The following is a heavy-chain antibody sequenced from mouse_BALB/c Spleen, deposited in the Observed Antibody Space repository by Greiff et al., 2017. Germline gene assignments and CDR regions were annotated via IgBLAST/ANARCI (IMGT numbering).Heavy chain of an antibody. V-gene: IGHV1-69*02. CDR2: IYPSDSYT. J-gene: IGHJ4*01. Sequence: QVQLQQPGAELVRPGASVKLSCKASGYTFTSYWINWVKQRPGQGLEWIGNIYPSDSYTNYNQKFKDKATLTVDKSSSTAYMQLSSPTSEDSAVYYCTRSGTGYAMDYWGQGTSVTVSS. CDR3: TRSGTGYAMDY. D-gene: IGHD2-14*01. CDR1: GYTFTSYW.